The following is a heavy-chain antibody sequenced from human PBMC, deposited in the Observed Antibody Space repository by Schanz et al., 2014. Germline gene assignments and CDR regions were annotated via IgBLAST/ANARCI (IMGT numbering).Heavy chain of an antibody. Sequence: QVQLVQSGAEVKKPGASVKVSCKASGYTFTGYYMHWVRQAPGQGLEWMGWINPNSGGTNYAQKFPGRATMTRDTSISTAYMELSRLRSDDTAVYYCARAGQDFEYSSLSPIWYFDLWGRGTLVTVSS. J-gene: IGHJ2*01. CDR1: GYTFTGYY. V-gene: IGHV1-2*02. D-gene: IGHD6-6*01. CDR2: INPNSGGT. CDR3: ARAGQDFEYSSLSPIWYFDL.